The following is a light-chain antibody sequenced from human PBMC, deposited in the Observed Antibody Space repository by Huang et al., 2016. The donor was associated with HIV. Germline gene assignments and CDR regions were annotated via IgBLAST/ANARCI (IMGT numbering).Light chain of an antibody. CDR2: GAS. Sequence: EIVMTQSPATLSVSPGERATLSCRASQSVAKHFAWYQQKPGQAPRLLTYGASTRATGSPARFSGSGSGTEFTLTISSLQSEDFAVYYCHHYSNWPPTWTFGQGTKVEIK. CDR1: QSVAKH. CDR3: HHYSNWPPTWT. J-gene: IGKJ1*01. V-gene: IGKV3-15*01.